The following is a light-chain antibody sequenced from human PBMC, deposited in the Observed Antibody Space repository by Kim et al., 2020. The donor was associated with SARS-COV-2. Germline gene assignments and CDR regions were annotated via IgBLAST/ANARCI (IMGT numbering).Light chain of an antibody. CDR3: NSWDSSGNLLV. CDR1: SLRSYY. V-gene: IGLV3-19*02. Sequence: SSELTQDPAVSVALGQTVRITCQGDSLRSYYASWYQQKPGQAPVRVIYGKNNRPSGIPDRFSGSSSGNTASLTITGAQAEDEADYYCNSWDSSGNLLVFGGGTQLTVL. CDR2: GKN. J-gene: IGLJ3*02.